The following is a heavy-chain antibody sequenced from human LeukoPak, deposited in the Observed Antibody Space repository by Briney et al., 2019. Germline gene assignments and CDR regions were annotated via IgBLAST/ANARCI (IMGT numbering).Heavy chain of an antibody. CDR3: ARVPGGPARDLNS. CDR2: VNPNNGGT. CDR1: GYTFTDYY. V-gene: IGHV1-2*02. D-gene: IGHD3-16*01. J-gene: IGHJ4*02. Sequence: ASVKVSCKASGYTFTDYYTHWVRQAPGQGLEWMGWVNPNNGGTNYAQKFQGRVTMTTDTSISTAYMELSSLTSDDTAVYYCARVPGGPARDLNSWGQGSLVTVS.